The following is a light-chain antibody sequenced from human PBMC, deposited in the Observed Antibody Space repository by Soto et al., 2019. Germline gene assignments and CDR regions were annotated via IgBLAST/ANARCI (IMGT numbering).Light chain of an antibody. Sequence: QSALSQPPSASGSPGQSVTISCTGTSSDVGGYNYVSWYQHHPGKAPKLMIYEVTKRPSGVPDRFSGSKSGNTASLTVSGRQAEDDSDYYCSSYAGSNNVVFGGGTKVTVL. CDR2: EVT. CDR1: SSDVGGYNY. J-gene: IGLJ2*01. CDR3: SSYAGSNNVV. V-gene: IGLV2-8*01.